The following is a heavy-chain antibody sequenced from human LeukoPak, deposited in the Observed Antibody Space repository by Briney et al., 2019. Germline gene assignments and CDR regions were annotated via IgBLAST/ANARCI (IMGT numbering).Heavy chain of an antibody. V-gene: IGHV3-23*01. CDR1: GFIFSSYA. CDR3: AQNWNLDS. D-gene: IGHD1-1*01. CDR2: ITNSGDNT. Sequence: GGSLRLSCAASGFIFSSYAMSWVRQAPGKGLEWVAVITNSGDNTYYADSVKGRFTISRDNSKNTLSLQMSSLRVEDTAIYYCAQNWNLDSWGQGTLVTVSS. J-gene: IGHJ4*02.